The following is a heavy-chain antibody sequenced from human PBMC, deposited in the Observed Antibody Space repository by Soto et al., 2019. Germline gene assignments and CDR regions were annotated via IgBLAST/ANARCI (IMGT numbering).Heavy chain of an antibody. CDR2: INAGNGNT. V-gene: IGHV1-3*01. Sequence: ASVKVSCKASGYTFTSYAMHWVRQAPGQRLEWMGWINAGNGNTKYSQKFQGRVTITRDTSASTAYMGLSILRSEDTAVYYCARGYSKFWSGYYSSWGQGTLVTVSS. CDR3: ARGYSKFWSGYYSS. CDR1: GYTFTSYA. J-gene: IGHJ5*02. D-gene: IGHD3-3*01.